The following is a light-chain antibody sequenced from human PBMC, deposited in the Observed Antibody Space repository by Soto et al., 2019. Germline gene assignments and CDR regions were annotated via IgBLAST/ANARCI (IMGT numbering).Light chain of an antibody. V-gene: IGKV3-20*01. CDR3: QQYGSSHPFT. Sequence: EIVLTQSPGTLSLSPGERATLSGRASQSVSSTYLAWYQQKPGQAPRLLVYGASNMATGIPDRFSGSGSGTDFTLTISRLEPEDFAVYYCQQYGSSHPFTFGPGNKVDI. CDR1: QSVSSTY. CDR2: GAS. J-gene: IGKJ3*01.